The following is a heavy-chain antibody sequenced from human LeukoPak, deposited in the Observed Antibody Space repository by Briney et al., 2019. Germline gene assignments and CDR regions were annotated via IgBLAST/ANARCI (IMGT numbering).Heavy chain of an antibody. CDR3: VGSTCNSTSCYLGWFDP. D-gene: IGHD2-2*01. J-gene: IGHJ5*02. CDR1: GFTFSDYY. Sequence: GGSLRLSCAASGFTFSDYYMSWIRQAPGKGLEWVSYISSSGSTIYYADSVKGRFTISRDNAKNSLYLQMNSLRAEDTAVYYCVGSTCNSTSCYLGWFDPWGQGTLVTVSS. V-gene: IGHV3-11*01. CDR2: ISSSGSTI.